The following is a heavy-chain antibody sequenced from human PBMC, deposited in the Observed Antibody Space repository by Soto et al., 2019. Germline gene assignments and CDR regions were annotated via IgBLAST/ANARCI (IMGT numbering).Heavy chain of an antibody. V-gene: IGHV3-7*01. J-gene: IGHJ4*02. CDR2: IKKDGSEE. Sequence: EVQLVESGGGLVQPGGSLRLSCAASGFAFSSYWMSWVRQAPGKGLEWVANIKKDGSEEYYVDSVKGRFTISRDSAKNLLYLQMYSLRAEDTAVYYCATSSDTGYIFDFWGQGTLVTVSS. CDR3: ATSSDTGYIFDF. CDR1: GFAFSSYW. D-gene: IGHD3-9*01.